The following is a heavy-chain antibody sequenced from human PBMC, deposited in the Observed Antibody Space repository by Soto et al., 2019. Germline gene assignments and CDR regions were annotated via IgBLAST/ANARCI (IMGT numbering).Heavy chain of an antibody. CDR1: GYTFRSYS. CDR3: ARDGYYYDSSGYPDAFDI. D-gene: IGHD3-22*01. Sequence: EVQLVESGGGLVKPGGSLRLSCAAYGYTFRSYSMNWVRQAPGKGLEWVSSISSSSSYIYYADSVKGRFTISRDNAKNSLYLQMNSLRAEDTAVYYCARDGYYYDSSGYPDAFDIWGQGTMVTVSS. CDR2: ISSSSSYI. V-gene: IGHV3-21*01. J-gene: IGHJ3*02.